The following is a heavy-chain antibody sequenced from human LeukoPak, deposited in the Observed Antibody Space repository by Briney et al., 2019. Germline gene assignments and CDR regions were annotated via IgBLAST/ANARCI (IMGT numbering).Heavy chain of an antibody. J-gene: IGHJ4*02. Sequence: SETLPLTCTVSGGSISSYYWSWIRQPAGKGLEWIGRIYTSGSTNYNPSLKSRVTMSVDTSKNQFSLKLSSVTAADTAVYYCARVRRVAVAGTEDYYFDYWGQGTLVTVSS. D-gene: IGHD6-19*01. CDR2: IYTSGST. CDR1: GGSISSYY. CDR3: ARVRRVAVAGTEDYYFDY. V-gene: IGHV4-4*07.